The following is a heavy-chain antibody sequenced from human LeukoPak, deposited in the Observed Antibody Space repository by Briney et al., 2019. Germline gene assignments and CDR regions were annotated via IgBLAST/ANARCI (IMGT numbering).Heavy chain of an antibody. D-gene: IGHD3-22*01. CDR3: AKTGFLYESSGYADY. Sequence: PGGSLRLSCAASGFTFSSYGMHWVRQAPGKGLEWAAVISYDGSNKYYADSVKGRFTISRDNSKNTLYLQMNSLRAEDTAVYYCAKTGFLYESSGYADYWGQGTLVTVSS. CDR2: ISYDGSNK. J-gene: IGHJ4*02. CDR1: GFTFSSYG. V-gene: IGHV3-30*18.